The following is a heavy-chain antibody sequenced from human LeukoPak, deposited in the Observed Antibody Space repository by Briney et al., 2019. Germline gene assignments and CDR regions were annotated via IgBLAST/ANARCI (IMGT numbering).Heavy chain of an antibody. CDR2: INGNGVGT. CDR1: GFTFSSYA. D-gene: IGHD4-17*01. V-gene: IGHV3-23*01. J-gene: IGHJ4*02. CDR3: AKVATVTTIDY. Sequence: GGSLRLSCAASGFTFSSYAMSWVRQTPGKGLEWVSAINGNGVGTFYAGSVVGRFTISRDNSKNTLYLQMSSLRVEDTAVYYCAKVATVTTIDYWGQGTLVTVSS.